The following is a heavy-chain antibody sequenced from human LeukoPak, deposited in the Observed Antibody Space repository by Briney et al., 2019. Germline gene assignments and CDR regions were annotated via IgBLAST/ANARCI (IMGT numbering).Heavy chain of an antibody. V-gene: IGHV3-23*01. Sequence: GGSLRLSCAGSGFTFSRYTMIGVRQATERGLEWVSAISNTGGRTDHEDSVKGRFTIPRDNSKSTLYLQMDSLRAEDTAVYYCARDEDTSALSEYWGRGTLVTVSS. D-gene: IGHD2/OR15-2a*01. CDR3: ARDEDTSALSEY. CDR2: ISNTGGRT. CDR1: GFTFSRYT. J-gene: IGHJ4*02.